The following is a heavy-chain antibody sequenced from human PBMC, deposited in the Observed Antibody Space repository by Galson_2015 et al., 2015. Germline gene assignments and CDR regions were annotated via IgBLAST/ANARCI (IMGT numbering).Heavy chain of an antibody. CDR3: ARTGRYGDYEVSDY. Sequence: SLRLSCAASGFTFSSYGMHWVRQAPGKGLEWVAVIWYDGSNKYYADSVKGRFTISRDNSKNTLYLQMNSLRAEDTAVYYCARTGRYGDYEVSDYWGQGTLVTVSS. V-gene: IGHV3-33*01. CDR1: GFTFSSYG. J-gene: IGHJ4*02. CDR2: IWYDGSNK. D-gene: IGHD4-17*01.